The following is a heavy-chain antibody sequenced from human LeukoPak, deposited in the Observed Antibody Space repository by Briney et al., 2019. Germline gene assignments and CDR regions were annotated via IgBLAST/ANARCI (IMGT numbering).Heavy chain of an antibody. CDR2: ISAYNGNT. Sequence: GASVKVSCKASGYTFTSYGISWVRQAPGQGLEWMGWISAYNGNTNYAQKLQGRVTMTTDTSTSTAYMELRSLRSDDTAVYYCARDPGLLWFGELSFWFDPWGQGTLVTVSS. V-gene: IGHV1-18*01. CDR3: ARDPGLLWFGELSFWFDP. D-gene: IGHD3-10*01. CDR1: GYTFTSYG. J-gene: IGHJ5*02.